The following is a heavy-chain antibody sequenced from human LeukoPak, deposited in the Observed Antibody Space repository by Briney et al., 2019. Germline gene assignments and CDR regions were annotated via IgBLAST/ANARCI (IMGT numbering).Heavy chain of an antibody. V-gene: IGHV4-39*01. D-gene: IGHD2-21*01. CDR3: ATLEIGDYYFDC. J-gene: IGHJ4*02. Sequence: SETLSLTCTVSLGSISSRPYYWGWVRQPPRKGLEWIGSISYSGSIHYNPSLKSRVTISVDTSKNHFSLRLSSVTAADTAVYYCATLEIGDYYFDCWGQGTLVTVSS. CDR2: ISYSGSI. CDR1: LGSISSRPYY.